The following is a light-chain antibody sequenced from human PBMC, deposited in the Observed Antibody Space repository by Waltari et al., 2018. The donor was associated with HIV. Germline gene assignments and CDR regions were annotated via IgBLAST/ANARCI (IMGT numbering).Light chain of an antibody. CDR1: QSFSKF. CDR2: ATS. Sequence: DLQMTQSPSSLSASVGAIVTITCRASQSFSKFLNWYQQKPGKAPNLLIYATSTLQSGVPSRFTGSGSGTDFTLTISSLQPEDSAIYFCQQSYSVPWTFGQGTKVEIK. J-gene: IGKJ1*01. V-gene: IGKV1-39*01. CDR3: QQSYSVPWT.